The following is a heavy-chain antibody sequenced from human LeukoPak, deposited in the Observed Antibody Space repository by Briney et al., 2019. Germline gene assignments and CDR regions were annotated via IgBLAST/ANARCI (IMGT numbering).Heavy chain of an antibody. CDR1: GGSISSNDYY. J-gene: IGHJ3*02. Sequence: SETLSLTCTVSGGSISSNDYYWDWIRQPPGMGLEYIGSIYYSGSTYYNPSLKSRVTISVDTSKNQFSLKLSSVTAADTAVYYCARGIPGIAYDDAFDIWGQGTMVTVSS. V-gene: IGHV4-39*07. CDR2: IYYSGST. D-gene: IGHD6-13*01. CDR3: ARGIPGIAYDDAFDI.